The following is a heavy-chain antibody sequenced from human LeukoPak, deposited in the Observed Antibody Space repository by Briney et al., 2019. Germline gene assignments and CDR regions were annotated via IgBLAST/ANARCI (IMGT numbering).Heavy chain of an antibody. CDR1: GYTFTDYY. CDR2: INPNSGAT. Sequence: ASVKVSCKASGYTFTDYYIHWVRQAPGQGLEYMGWINPNSGATTYAQKFHDRVTMTRDTSLTSAYSELRRLTSDDTAVYYCARYLSSGGDYWGQGTLVTVPS. J-gene: IGHJ4*02. V-gene: IGHV1-2*02. CDR3: ARYLSSGGDY. D-gene: IGHD2-15*01.